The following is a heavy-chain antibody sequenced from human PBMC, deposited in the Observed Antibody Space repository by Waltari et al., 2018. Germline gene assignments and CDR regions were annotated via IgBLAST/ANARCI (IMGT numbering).Heavy chain of an antibody. CDR2: ISYDGSKK. D-gene: IGHD3-3*01. CDR1: GFTFSSYA. J-gene: IGHJ6*02. Sequence: QVQLVESGGGVVQPGRSLRLSCAASGFTFSSYAMHWVRQAPGKGLEWVAVISYDGSKKYYADSVKGRFTISRDNSKNTLYLQMNSLRAEDTAVYYCAKAPFTVRFLEWLFEGMDVWGQGTTVTVSS. V-gene: IGHV3-30*07. CDR3: AKAPFTVRFLEWLFEGMDV.